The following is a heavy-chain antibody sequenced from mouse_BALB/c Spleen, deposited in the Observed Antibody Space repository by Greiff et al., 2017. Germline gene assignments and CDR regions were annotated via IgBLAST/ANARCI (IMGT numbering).Heavy chain of an antibody. CDR1: GYTFTDYW. J-gene: IGHJ2*01. CDR3: ARWGNYVFDY. CDR2: IDTSDSYT. D-gene: IGHD2-1*01. V-gene: IGHV1-69*01. Sequence: QVQLQQPGAELVMPGASVKMSCKASGYTFTDYWMHWVKQRPGQGLEWIGAIDTSDSYTSYNQKFKGKATLTVDESSSTAYMQLSSLTSEDSAVYYCARWGNYVFDYWGQGTTLTVSS.